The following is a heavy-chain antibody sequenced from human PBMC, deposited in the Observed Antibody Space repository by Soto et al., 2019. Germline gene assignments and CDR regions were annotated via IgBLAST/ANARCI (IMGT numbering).Heavy chain of an antibody. Sequence: SQTLSLTCAISGDSVSSTSAAWSWIRQSPSRGLEWLGRTYYGSKWYSDYAVSVKSRITINPDTSKNQFSLQLNSVTPEDTAVYYCARGSYYSGWVWGQGTLVTASS. J-gene: IGHJ4*02. CDR3: ARGSYYSGWV. CDR2: TYYGSKWYS. D-gene: IGHD6-19*01. CDR1: GDSVSSTSAA. V-gene: IGHV6-1*01.